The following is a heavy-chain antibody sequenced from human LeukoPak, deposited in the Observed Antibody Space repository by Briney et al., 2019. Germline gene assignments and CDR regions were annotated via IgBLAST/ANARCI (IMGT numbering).Heavy chain of an antibody. J-gene: IGHJ4*02. CDR2: IWNDGSNK. Sequence: GGSLRLSCAASGFTFSSYAMHWVRQAPGKRLEWVALIWNDGSNKYYADSVQGRFIISRDNSKNTLYLQMNSLRAEDTAVYYCAREMGLNIVATFGYWGQGTLVTVSS. V-gene: IGHV3-33*08. D-gene: IGHD5-12*01. CDR3: AREMGLNIVATFGY. CDR1: GFTFSSYA.